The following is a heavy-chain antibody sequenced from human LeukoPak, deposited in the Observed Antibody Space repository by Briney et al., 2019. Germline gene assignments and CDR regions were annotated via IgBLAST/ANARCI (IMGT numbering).Heavy chain of an antibody. J-gene: IGHJ4*02. D-gene: IGHD6-13*01. V-gene: IGHV3-21*01. CDR1: GFTFSSYS. CDR3: ARDRSSSWYGIDY. Sequence: SGGSLRLPCAASGFTFSSYSMNWVRQAPGKGLEWVSSISSSSSYIYYADSVKGRFTISRDNAKNSLYLQMNSLRAEDTAVYYCARDRSSSWYGIDYWGQGTLVTVSS. CDR2: ISSSSSYI.